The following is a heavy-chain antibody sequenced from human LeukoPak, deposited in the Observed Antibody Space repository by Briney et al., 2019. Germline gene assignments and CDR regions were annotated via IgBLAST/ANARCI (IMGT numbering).Heavy chain of an antibody. D-gene: IGHD6-19*01. CDR2: INPNSGGT. V-gene: IGHV1-2*02. CDR1: GFIFTGYY. CDR3: ARDHPYSSGWSGRVEAFDL. Sequence: ASVKVSCKASGFIFTGYYIHWVRQAPGQGLEGMGWINPNSGGTKYAQKFQGRVTMTRDTSISTAYMDLSSLRSDDTAVYYCARDHPYSSGWSGRVEAFDLWGQGTTVTVPS. J-gene: IGHJ3*01.